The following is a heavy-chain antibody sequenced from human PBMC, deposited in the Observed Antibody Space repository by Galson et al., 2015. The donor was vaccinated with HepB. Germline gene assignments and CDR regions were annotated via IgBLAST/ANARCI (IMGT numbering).Heavy chain of an antibody. CDR2: ISGGGDGT. Sequence: SLRLSCAASGFTFSSYAISWVRQAPGKGLEWVSTISGGGDGTYYADSVKGRFTVSRDNAKNTLPLQMNSLRDEDTAVYYCAKSLGTGAARGLDVWGQGTTVTVSS. V-gene: IGHV3-23*01. CDR1: GFTFSSYA. CDR3: AKSLGTGAARGLDV. J-gene: IGHJ6*02. D-gene: IGHD2-8*02.